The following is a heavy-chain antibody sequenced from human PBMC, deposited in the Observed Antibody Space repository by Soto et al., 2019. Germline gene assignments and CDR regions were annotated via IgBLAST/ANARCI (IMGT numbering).Heavy chain of an antibody. Sequence: QVQLQQSGPGLVQPSQTLSLTCAISGDSVSNNNVDWNWIRQSPSRGLEWLGRTYYRSKWSYEYAESVKSRIITNPDTSKNQLSLQLNSVTPEDTGVYYCASLVGNSWIDYWGQGTLVSVSS. D-gene: IGHD6-13*01. V-gene: IGHV6-1*01. CDR1: GDSVSNNNVD. CDR2: TYYRSKWSY. CDR3: ASLVGNSWIDY. J-gene: IGHJ4*02.